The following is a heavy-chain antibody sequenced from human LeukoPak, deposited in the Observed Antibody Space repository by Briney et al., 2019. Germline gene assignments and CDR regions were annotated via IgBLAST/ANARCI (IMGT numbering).Heavy chain of an antibody. CDR2: IIPIFGTA. D-gene: IGHD2-2*01. J-gene: IGHJ3*02. CDR1: GGTFSSYA. CDR3: ARAPREYQLLWSAFDI. Sequence: GASVKVSCQASGGTFSSYAIRWVRQAAARGLDWMGGIIPIFGTANYAQKFQGRVTITADESTSTAYMELSSLRSEDTAVYYCARAPREYQLLWSAFDIWGQGTMVTVSS. V-gene: IGHV1-69*13.